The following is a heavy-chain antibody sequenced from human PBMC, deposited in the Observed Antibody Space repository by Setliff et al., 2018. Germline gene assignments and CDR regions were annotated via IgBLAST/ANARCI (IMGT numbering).Heavy chain of an antibody. Sequence: PSETLSLTCTVSGGSISDYYWSWIRQAPGKGLEWIGYINHSGSTYYNPPLKSRVTISIDTSKNQFSLKLSSVTAADTALYYCTVYNTGSSKDHYWGQGTPVTVSS. J-gene: IGHJ4*02. CDR2: INHSGST. CDR1: GGSISDYY. CDR3: TVYNTGSSKDHY. V-gene: IGHV4-59*04. D-gene: IGHD2-8*02.